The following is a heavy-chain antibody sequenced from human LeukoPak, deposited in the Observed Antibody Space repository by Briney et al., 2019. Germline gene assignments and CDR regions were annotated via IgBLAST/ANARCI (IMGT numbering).Heavy chain of an antibody. J-gene: IGHJ6*02. Sequence: GGSLRLSCAASGFIVSGDFMSWVRQAPGKGLEWVSVIYSDGSTYYADSVKGRFTISRDNSKNTLYLQMNSLRAEDTAVYYCARVYDSSGSGMDVWGQGTTVTVSS. CDR2: IYSDGST. CDR1: GFIVSGDF. V-gene: IGHV3-66*02. CDR3: ARVYDSSGSGMDV. D-gene: IGHD3-22*01.